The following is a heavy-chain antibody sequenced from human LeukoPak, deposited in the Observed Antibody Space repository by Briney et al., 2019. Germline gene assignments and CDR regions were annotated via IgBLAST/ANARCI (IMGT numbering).Heavy chain of an antibody. CDR2: INHSGST. D-gene: IGHD4-17*01. Sequence: SETLSLTCAVYGGSFSGYYWSWIRQPPGKGLEWIGEINHSGSTNYNPSLKSRVTISVDTSKNQFSLKLSSVTAADTAVYYCAISGFDYGDYVDYYYYMDVWGKGTTVTISS. J-gene: IGHJ6*03. CDR3: AISGFDYGDYVDYYYYMDV. V-gene: IGHV4-34*01. CDR1: GGSFSGYY.